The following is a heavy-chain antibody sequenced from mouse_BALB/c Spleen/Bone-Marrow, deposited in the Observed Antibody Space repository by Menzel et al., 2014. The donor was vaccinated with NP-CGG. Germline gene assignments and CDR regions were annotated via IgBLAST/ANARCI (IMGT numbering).Heavy chain of an antibody. CDR1: GYTFTNYW. CDR2: IYPGGGYT. J-gene: IGHJ4*01. V-gene: IGHV1-63*02. CDR3: AIHGEAMDY. Sequence: VQLQQSGAELVRPGTSVKMSCKAAGYTFTNYWIGWAKQRPGHGLEWIGDIYPGGGYTNYNEKFKGKATLTADTSSSTAYMQLSSLTSEDSAVYYCAIHGEAMDYWGQGTSVTVSS.